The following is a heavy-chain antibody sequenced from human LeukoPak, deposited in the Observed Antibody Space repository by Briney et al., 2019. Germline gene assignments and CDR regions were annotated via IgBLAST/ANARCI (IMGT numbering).Heavy chain of an antibody. D-gene: IGHD4-11*01. CDR1: GFTFSNAW. CDR2: IKSKTDGGTT. CDR3: TKYWDSTTVTSPWFDP. V-gene: IGHV3-15*01. Sequence: GGSLRLSCAASGFTFSNAWVSWVRQAPGKGLEWVGRIKSKTDGGTTDYAAPVKGRFTISRDDSKNTLYLQMNSLKTEDTAVYYCTKYWDSTTVTSPWFDPWGQGTLVTVSS. J-gene: IGHJ5*02.